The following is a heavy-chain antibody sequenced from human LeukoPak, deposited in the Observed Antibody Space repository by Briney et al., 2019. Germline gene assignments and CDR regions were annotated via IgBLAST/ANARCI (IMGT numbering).Heavy chain of an antibody. Sequence: ASVKVSCKASGYTFTSYGISWVRQAPGQGLEWMGWISAYNGNTNYVQKLQGGVTMTTDTSTSTAYMELRSLRSDDTAVYYCARVTRARFGESKFDYWGQGTLVTVSS. CDR3: ARVTRARFGESKFDY. CDR1: GYTFTSYG. CDR2: ISAYNGNT. D-gene: IGHD3-10*01. J-gene: IGHJ4*02. V-gene: IGHV1-18*01.